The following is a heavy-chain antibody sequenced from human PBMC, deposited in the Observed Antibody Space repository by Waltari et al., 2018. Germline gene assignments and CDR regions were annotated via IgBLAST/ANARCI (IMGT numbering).Heavy chain of an antibody. CDR2: ISSSGTTI. CDR1: GFTFSSYE. J-gene: IGHJ4*02. CDR3: ARMAGDYYFDY. Sequence: EVQLVESGGGLVQPGGSLRLSCAAPGFTFSSYEMNWVRQPPGKGVEWVSYISSSGTTIYYPDSVKGRFTISRDNAKNSLYLQMNSLRAEDTAVYYCARMAGDYYFDYWGQGTLVTVSS. D-gene: IGHD3-10*01. V-gene: IGHV3-48*03.